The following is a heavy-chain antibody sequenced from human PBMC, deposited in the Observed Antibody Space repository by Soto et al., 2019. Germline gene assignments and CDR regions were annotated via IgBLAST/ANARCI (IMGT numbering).Heavy chain of an antibody. D-gene: IGHD6-13*01. V-gene: IGHV3-11*01. J-gene: IGHJ5*02. CDR1: GFSFREYY. Sequence: QLAESGGGWVKLGGPLKLSCNGPGFSFREYYMAWIRRAPGKGLELVSYITASSDTVQYADSVKGRFTVSRENDRNSLYLQMNSLRAEDTAVYYCARDHSSSCQFELWGQGTLVAVSS. CDR3: ARDHSSSCQFEL. CDR2: ITASSDTV.